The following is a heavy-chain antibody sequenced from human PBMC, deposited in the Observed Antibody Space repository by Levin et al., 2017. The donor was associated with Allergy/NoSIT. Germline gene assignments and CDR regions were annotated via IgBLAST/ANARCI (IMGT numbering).Heavy chain of an antibody. CDR2: IKSDGTSR. CDR1: GFTFSKYW. Sequence: GGSLRLSCVASGFTFSKYWIHWVRQAPGKGPVWVSRIKSDGTSRSYADSVKGRFTMSRDNLKNTLFLQMNSLRAEDTAVYYCTRARDPVPMRGGDAFDMWGQGTMVTVSS. D-gene: IGHD2-2*01. CDR3: TRARDPVPMRGGDAFDM. V-gene: IGHV3-74*01. J-gene: IGHJ3*02.